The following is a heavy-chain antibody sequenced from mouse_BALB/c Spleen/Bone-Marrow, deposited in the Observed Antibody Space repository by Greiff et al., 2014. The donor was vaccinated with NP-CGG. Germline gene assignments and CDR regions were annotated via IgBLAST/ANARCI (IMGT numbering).Heavy chain of an antibody. V-gene: IGHV14-3*02. CDR1: GFNIKDTY. CDR2: IDPANGYT. D-gene: IGHD1-2*01. CDR3: ARVTAATSYYAMDF. J-gene: IGHJ4*01. Sequence: VQLQQSGAELVEPGASVKLSCTGSGFNIKDTYIHWMKQRPEQGLEWIGRIDPANGYTKYDPKFQAKATIIADTFPNTSYLQLSSLAPEDSAVYYCARVTAATSYYAMDFWGQGTSVTVSS.